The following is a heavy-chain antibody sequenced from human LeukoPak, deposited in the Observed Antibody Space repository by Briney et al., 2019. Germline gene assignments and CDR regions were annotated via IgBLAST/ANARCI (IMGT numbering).Heavy chain of an antibody. CDR3: ATSASSGSNYFDP. D-gene: IGHD4/OR15-4a*01. CDR2: IHSSGST. CDR1: GGSITSGSYY. J-gene: IGHJ5*02. V-gene: IGHV4-61*02. Sequence: SETLSLTCTVSGGSITSGSYYWPWIRQSAGKGLEWVGRIHSSGSTNYNPSLNSRVTVSADTSNNQFSLKLSSVTAADTAIYYCATSASSGSNYFDPWGQGILVTVSS.